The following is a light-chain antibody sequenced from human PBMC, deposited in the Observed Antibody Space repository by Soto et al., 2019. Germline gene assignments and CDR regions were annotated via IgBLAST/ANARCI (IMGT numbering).Light chain of an antibody. CDR2: DVN. J-gene: IGLJ1*01. V-gene: IGLV2-14*01. Sequence: QSALAQPASVSGSPGQSITISCTGTSSDIGGYNSVSWYQQHPGKAPKLMIYDVNYRPSGVSNRFSGSKSANSASLGISGLQAGDEADYYCGTCDSSLSIFVFGTGTKVTVL. CDR1: SSDIGGYNS. CDR3: GTCDSSLSIFV.